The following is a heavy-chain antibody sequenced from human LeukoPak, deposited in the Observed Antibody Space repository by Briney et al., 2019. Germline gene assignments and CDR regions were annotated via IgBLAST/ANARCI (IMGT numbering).Heavy chain of an antibody. Sequence: ASVTVSCTASGYTFTNYAMHWVRQAPGQGLEWMGWINTGNGNTKYSEKFQGRVTITRDTSASTAYMELSSLESEDTAMYYCTREGDYDFWSGYYNPRGFDYWGQGTQVTVSS. CDR1: GYTFTNYA. CDR2: INTGNGNT. D-gene: IGHD3-3*01. J-gene: IGHJ4*02. V-gene: IGHV1-3*04. CDR3: TREGDYDFWSGYYNPRGFDY.